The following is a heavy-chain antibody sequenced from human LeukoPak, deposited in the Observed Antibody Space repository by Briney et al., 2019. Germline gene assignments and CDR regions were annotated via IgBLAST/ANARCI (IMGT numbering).Heavy chain of an antibody. CDR1: AFTFSRYG. V-gene: IGHV3-74*01. J-gene: IGHJ3*02. D-gene: IGHD6-6*01. CDR3: ARPRSYEAFDI. Sequence: PGRSLRLSCAASAFTFSRYGMHWVRQAPGKGLVWVSRINSDGRNTNYADSVKGRFTISRDNAKNTLFLQMNSLRAEDTAVYYCARPRSYEAFDIWGQGTMVTVSS. CDR2: INSDGRNT.